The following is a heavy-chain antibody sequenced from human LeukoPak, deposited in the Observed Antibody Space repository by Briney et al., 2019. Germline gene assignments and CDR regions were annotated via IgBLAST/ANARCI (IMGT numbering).Heavy chain of an antibody. D-gene: IGHD3-3*01. V-gene: IGHV1-69*06. J-gene: IGHJ3*02. CDR3: ARDPTIFGGVIMGGGAFDI. Sequence: SVKVSFKASGGTFSSYAISWVRQAPGQGLEWMGRIIPIFGTANYAQKFQGRVTITADKSTSTAYMELSSLRSEEKAVYYCARDPTIFGGVIMGGGAFDIWGQGTMVTVSS. CDR2: IIPIFGTA. CDR1: GGTFSSYA.